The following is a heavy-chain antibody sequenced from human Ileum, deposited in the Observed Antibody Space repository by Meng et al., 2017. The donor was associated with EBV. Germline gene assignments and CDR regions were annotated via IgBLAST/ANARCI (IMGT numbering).Heavy chain of an antibody. CDR2: MSYSGST. CDR1: GGSVSSAHSF. CDR3: AGDPHSGSPH. J-gene: IGHJ4*02. D-gene: IGHD1-26*01. V-gene: IGHV4-61*01. Sequence: QGPLQESGPGLVTPSWTLSLTCTVSGGSVSSAHSFWTWIRQPPGKGLEWIGYMSYSGSTNYSPPLESRVTISVDTSKNQFSLKLSSVTAADTAVYYCAGDPHSGSPHWGQGTLVTVSS.